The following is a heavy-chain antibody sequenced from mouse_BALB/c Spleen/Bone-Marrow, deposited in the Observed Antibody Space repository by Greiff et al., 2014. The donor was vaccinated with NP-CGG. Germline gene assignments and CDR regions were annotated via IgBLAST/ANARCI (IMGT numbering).Heavy chain of an antibody. CDR3: ARALAGTWFAY. D-gene: IGHD1-1*01. CDR1: GYTFTRYY. CDR2: IYPGNVNT. J-gene: IGHJ3*01. V-gene: IGHV1S56*01. Sequence: QVQLQQSGPELVKPGASVKISCKASGYTFTRYYIHWVKQRPGQGLEWIGWIYPGNVNTKYNEKFKDKATLTADKSSSTAYMLLSSRTSADAAVDFCARALAGTWFAYWGQGTLLTVSA.